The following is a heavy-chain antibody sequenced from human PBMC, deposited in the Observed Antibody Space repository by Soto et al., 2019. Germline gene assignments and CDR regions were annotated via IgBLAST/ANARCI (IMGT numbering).Heavy chain of an antibody. CDR2: IIPIFGTA. V-gene: IGHV1-69*01. J-gene: IGHJ4*02. CDR1: GGTFSSYA. Sequence: QVQLVQSGAEVKKPGSSVKVSCKASGGTFSSYAISWVRQAPGQGLEWMGGIIPIFGTANYAQKFQGRVTITADESTSTAYMKLSSLRSEDTAVYYCVNAFNYYDSSGYEDYWGQGTLVTVSS. CDR3: VNAFNYYDSSGYEDY. D-gene: IGHD3-22*01.